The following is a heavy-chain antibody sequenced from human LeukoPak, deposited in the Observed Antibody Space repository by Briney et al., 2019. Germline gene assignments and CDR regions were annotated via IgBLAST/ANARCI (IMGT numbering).Heavy chain of an antibody. Sequence: SETLALTCTVSGYSISSGCYWGGIRQPPGKGLEWIGTIYHTGSSYYNPSLKSRVTISVDTSKNQFSLKLNSVAATDTAVYYCARDRPGGYSDGFDFWGQGTLVTVSS. D-gene: IGHD5-12*01. CDR1: GYSISSGCY. CDR3: ARDRPGGYSDGFDF. J-gene: IGHJ3*01. CDR2: IYHTGSS. V-gene: IGHV4-38-2*02.